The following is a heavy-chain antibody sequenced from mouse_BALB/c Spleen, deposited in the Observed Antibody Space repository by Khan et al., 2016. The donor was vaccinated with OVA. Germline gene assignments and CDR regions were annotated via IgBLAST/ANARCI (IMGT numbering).Heavy chain of an antibody. Sequence: VQLQQSGPELMKPGASVKISCKASGYSFTSYYIHWIMQSHGKSLEWIGYIDPFSGGITYNQKFEGKATLTVDKSSSTAYIYFSNLTSEDSAVYYWTRHGYVAWFTYWGQGTLVTVSA. CDR1: GYSFTSYY. V-gene: IGHV1-31*01. J-gene: IGHJ3*01. CDR2: IDPFSGGI. CDR3: TRHGYVAWFTY. D-gene: IGHD2-2*01.